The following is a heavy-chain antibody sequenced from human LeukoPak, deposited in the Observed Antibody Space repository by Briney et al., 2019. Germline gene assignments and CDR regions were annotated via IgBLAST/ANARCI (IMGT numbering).Heavy chain of an antibody. CDR1: GVSLSRYY. D-gene: IGHD1-26*01. CDR2: IYYSGST. J-gene: IGHJ4*02. CDR3: ARHLGWELPLGFDY. V-gene: IGHV4-59*08. Sequence: SETLSLTCTVSGVSLSRYYWSWVRQPPREGLGGSGDIYYSGSTNYNPSLKSRVTISVDTSKNQFSLKLSSVTAADTAVYYCARHLGWELPLGFDYWGQGTLVTVSS.